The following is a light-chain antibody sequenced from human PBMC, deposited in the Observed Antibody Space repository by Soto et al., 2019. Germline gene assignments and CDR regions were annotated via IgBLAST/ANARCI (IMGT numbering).Light chain of an antibody. V-gene: IGKV3-15*01. J-gene: IGKJ1*01. CDR2: GAS. CDR3: QQYYSWWM. CDR1: QSVSSN. Sequence: EIVMTQSPATLSVSPGERATLSCRASQSVSSNLAWYQQKPGQAPRLLIYGASTRATGIPARFSGSGSGTEFTLTISSLQSEDFAVYFCQQYYSWWMFGQGTKVDIK.